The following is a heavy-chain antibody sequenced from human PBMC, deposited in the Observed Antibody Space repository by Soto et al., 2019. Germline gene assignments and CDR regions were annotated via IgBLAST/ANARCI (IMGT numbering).Heavy chain of an antibody. CDR3: ASLSFIVVVPAAMLSCCWFDP. J-gene: IGHJ5*02. V-gene: IGHV4-39*01. CDR1: GCSISSSSYY. Sequence: ASETLSLTCTVSGCSISSSSYYWGWIRQPPGKGLEWIGSIYYSGSTYYNPSLKSRVTISVDTSKNQFSLKLSSVTAADTAVYYCASLSFIVVVPAAMLSCCWFDPWGQGTLVTVSS. CDR2: IYYSGST. D-gene: IGHD2-2*01.